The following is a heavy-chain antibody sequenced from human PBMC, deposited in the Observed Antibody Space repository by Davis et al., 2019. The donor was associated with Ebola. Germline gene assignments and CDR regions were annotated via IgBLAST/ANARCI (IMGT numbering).Heavy chain of an antibody. J-gene: IGHJ2*01. Sequence: GGSLRLSCSASGFTFSSYSMNWVRQAPGKGLEWVGLIKSKTDGGTTDYAAPVKGRFAMSRDDSKNTLYLQMNSLKIDDTAVYYCTTLSTMTTIYFDLWGRGTLVTVSS. CDR1: GFTFSSYS. CDR3: TTLSTMTTIYFDL. V-gene: IGHV3-15*01. D-gene: IGHD4-17*01. CDR2: IKSKTDGGTT.